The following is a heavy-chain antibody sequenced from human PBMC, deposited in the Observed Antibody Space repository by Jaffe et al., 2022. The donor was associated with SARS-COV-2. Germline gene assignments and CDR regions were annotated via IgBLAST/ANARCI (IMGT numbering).Heavy chain of an antibody. CDR1: GFTFGTYA. CDR2: MSGGGGST. Sequence: EVQLVESGGGLVQPGGSLRLSCAASGFTFGTYAMGWVRQAPGKGLEWVASMSGGGGSTYYADSVRGRFAISRDNSKNTLYLEMSSLRAGDTAVYYCAKHYGDDWRLNWFDPWGQGTQVTVSS. D-gene: IGHD3-9*01. V-gene: IGHV3-23*04. CDR3: AKHYGDDWRLNWFDP. J-gene: IGHJ5*02.